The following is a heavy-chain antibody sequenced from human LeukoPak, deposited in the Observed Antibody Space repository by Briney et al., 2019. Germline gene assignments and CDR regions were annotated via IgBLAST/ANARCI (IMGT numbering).Heavy chain of an antibody. CDR3: AKLSLENHFLGVYYYDSSGYLDY. Sequence: GGSLRLSCAASGFTFSSYAMSWVRQAPGKGLEWVSAISGSGGSTYYADSVKGRFTISRDNSKNTLYLQMNSLRAEDTAVYYCAKLSLENHFLGVYYYDSSGYLDYWGQGTLVTVSS. V-gene: IGHV3-23*01. CDR2: ISGSGGST. CDR1: GFTFSSYA. D-gene: IGHD3-22*01. J-gene: IGHJ4*02.